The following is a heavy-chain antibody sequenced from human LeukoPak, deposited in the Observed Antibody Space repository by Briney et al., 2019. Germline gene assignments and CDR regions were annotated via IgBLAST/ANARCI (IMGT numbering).Heavy chain of an antibody. V-gene: IGHV4-34*01. CDR1: GGSISSYY. CDR2: INHSGST. J-gene: IGHJ4*02. CDR3: ARGRKTLDY. Sequence: PSETLSLTCTVSGGSISSYYWSWIRQPPGKGLEWIGEINHSGSTNYNPSLKSRVTISVDTSKNQFSLKLSSVTAADTAVYYCARGRKTLDYWGQGTLVTVSS.